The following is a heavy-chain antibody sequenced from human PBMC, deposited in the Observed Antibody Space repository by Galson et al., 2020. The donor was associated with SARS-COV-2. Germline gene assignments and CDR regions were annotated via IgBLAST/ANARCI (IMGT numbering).Heavy chain of an antibody. D-gene: IGHD7-27*01. CDR2: ISGGGGTT. V-gene: IGHV3-23*01. Sequence: GGSLRLSCVASGFTFSSYAMSWVRQTPGKGLEWVSVISGGGGTTLYADSVKGRFTISRDNSKNTVFLEMNSLRAEDAAVYYCAKRTGDIYYYYYMDVWGKGTTVTISS. CDR3: AKRTGDIYYYYYMDV. J-gene: IGHJ6*03. CDR1: GFTFSSYA.